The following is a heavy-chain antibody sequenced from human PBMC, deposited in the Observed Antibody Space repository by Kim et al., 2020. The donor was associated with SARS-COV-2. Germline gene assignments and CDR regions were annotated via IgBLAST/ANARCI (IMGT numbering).Heavy chain of an antibody. CDR2: IYYSGST. J-gene: IGHJ1*01. V-gene: IGHV4-39*07. CDR1: GGSISSSSYY. Sequence: SETLSLTCTVSGGSISSSSYYWGWIRQPPGKGLEWIGSIYYSGSTYYNPSLKSRVTISVDTSKNQFSLKLSSVTAADTAVYYCARGNYVKYFQHWGQGTLVTVSS. CDR3: ARGNYVKYFQH. D-gene: IGHD1-7*01.